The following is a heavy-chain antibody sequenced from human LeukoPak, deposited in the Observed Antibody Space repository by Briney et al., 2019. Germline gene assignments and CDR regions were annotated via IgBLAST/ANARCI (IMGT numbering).Heavy chain of an antibody. CDR3: ASGNSHAFDI. V-gene: IGHV3-74*01. CDR2: IDLAGEYT. CDR1: GFIFSDYW. J-gene: IGHJ3*02. Sequence: PGGSLRLSCAASGFIFSDYWMHWVRQAPGKGLVWVSRIDLAGEYTTYADSVKGRFTISRDNAKNTLYLQMNSLRAEDTAVYYCASGNSHAFDIWGQGTMVTVSS.